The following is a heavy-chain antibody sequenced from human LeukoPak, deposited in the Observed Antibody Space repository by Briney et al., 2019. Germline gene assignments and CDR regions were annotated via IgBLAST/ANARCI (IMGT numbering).Heavy chain of an antibody. J-gene: IGHJ4*02. V-gene: IGHV4-39*01. Sequence: PSETLSLTCTVSGDSISNSSYYWGWILQPPGKGLEWIGSVYYSGSTYYNPSLKSRVTISVDTSKNQFSLKLTSVTAADTAVYYCERHGLGGYGDLPFDYWGQGTLVTVSS. D-gene: IGHD4-17*01. CDR3: ERHGLGGYGDLPFDY. CDR2: VYYSGST. CDR1: GDSISNSSYY.